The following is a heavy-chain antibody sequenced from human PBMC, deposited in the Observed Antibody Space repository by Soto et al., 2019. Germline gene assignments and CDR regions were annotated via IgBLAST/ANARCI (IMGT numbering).Heavy chain of an antibody. Sequence: GWSLRLSCAAAGFTFSSYAMHWVRQAPGKGLEWVAVISYDGSNKYYADSVKGRFTISRDNSKNTLYLQMNSLRAEDTAVYYCARVYSSSWNYYYYYGMDVWGQGTTVTASS. CDR1: GFTFSSYA. CDR2: ISYDGSNK. J-gene: IGHJ6*02. V-gene: IGHV3-30-3*01. CDR3: ARVYSSSWNYYYYYGMDV. D-gene: IGHD6-13*01.